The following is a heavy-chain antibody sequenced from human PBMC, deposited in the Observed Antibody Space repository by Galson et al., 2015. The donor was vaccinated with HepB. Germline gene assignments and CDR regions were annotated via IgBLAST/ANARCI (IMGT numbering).Heavy chain of an antibody. J-gene: IGHJ5*02. V-gene: IGHV2-5*01. CDR1: GFSLNNRGVG. CDR2: IYWNDDK. D-gene: IGHD3-3*01. Sequence: PALVKPTQTLTLTCSFSGFSLNNRGVGVGWIRQPPGKALEWLALIYWNDDKRYSPSLKGRLTITRDTSKNQVVLTLTNVDPVDSSTYYCAHSHFMEWFQGDKKDWFDPWGQGILVTVSS. CDR3: AHSHFMEWFQGDKKDWFDP.